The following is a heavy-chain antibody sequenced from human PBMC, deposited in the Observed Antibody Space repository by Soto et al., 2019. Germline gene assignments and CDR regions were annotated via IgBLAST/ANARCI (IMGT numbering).Heavy chain of an antibody. V-gene: IGHV4-59*01. CDR3: ARDAPQLGYCSGGSCYPSYNWFDP. D-gene: IGHD2-15*01. J-gene: IGHJ5*02. Sequence: QVQLQESGPGLVKPSETLSLTCTVSGGSISSYYWSWIRQPPGKGLEWIGYIYYSGSTNYNPSLKSRVTISVDTSKNQFSLKLSSVTAADTAVYYCARDAPQLGYCSGGSCYPSYNWFDPWGQGTLVTVSS. CDR1: GGSISSYY. CDR2: IYYSGST.